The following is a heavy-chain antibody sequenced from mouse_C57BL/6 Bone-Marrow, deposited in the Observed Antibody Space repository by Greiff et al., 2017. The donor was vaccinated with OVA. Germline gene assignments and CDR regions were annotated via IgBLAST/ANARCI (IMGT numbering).Heavy chain of an antibody. CDR1: GYTFTDYE. CDR2: IDPETGGT. Sequence: VQLQQSGAELVRPGASVTLSCKASGYTFTDYEMHWVKQTPVHGLEWIGAIDPETGGTAYNQKFKGKAILTADKSSSTAYMELRGLTSEDSAVYYCTITTVVATRGFAYWGQGTLVTVSA. V-gene: IGHV1-15*01. D-gene: IGHD1-1*01. J-gene: IGHJ3*01. CDR3: TITTVVATRGFAY.